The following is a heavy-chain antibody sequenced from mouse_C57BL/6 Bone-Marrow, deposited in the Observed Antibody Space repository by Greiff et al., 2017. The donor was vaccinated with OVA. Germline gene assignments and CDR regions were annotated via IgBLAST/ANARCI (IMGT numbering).Heavy chain of an antibody. V-gene: IGHV1-61*01. D-gene: IGHD2-3*01. Sequence: QVQLQQPGAELVRPGSSVKLSCKASGYTFTSYWMDWVKQRPGQGLEWIGNIYPSDSETHYNQKFKDKATLTVDKSSSTAYMQLSSLISEDSAVYYCARSGDCYYVYYAMDYWGQGTSVTVSS. CDR2: IYPSDSET. CDR1: GYTFTSYW. J-gene: IGHJ4*01. CDR3: ARSGDCYYVYYAMDY.